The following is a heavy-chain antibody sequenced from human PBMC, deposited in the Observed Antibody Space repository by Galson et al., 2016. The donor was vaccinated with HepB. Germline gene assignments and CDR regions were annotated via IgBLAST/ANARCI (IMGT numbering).Heavy chain of an antibody. CDR2: INTAKGNT. Sequence: SVKVSCKASGYNFTYYALHWMRQAPGQRLEWLGWINTAKGNTKYSQVFQGRVTFTSDTSASTAYMELSSLRSEDTAVYYCARVTGLWFGELPPGADWGQGSLVTVSA. D-gene: IGHD3-10*01. V-gene: IGHV1-3*04. CDR1: GYNFTYYA. J-gene: IGHJ4*01. CDR3: ARVTGLWFGELPPGAD.